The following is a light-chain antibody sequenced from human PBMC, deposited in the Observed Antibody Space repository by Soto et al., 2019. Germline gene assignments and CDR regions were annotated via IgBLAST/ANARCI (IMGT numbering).Light chain of an antibody. J-gene: IGKJ1*01. CDR2: DAS. Sequence: DIQMTQSPASLSQSVGDRVTIICRASQSISSWLAWYQQKPGKAPKVLIYDASSLESGVPSRFSGSGSGTEFSLTIRSLKPDDFATYYCQQYNHYWTFGQGTKLDIK. CDR1: QSISSW. V-gene: IGKV1-5*02. CDR3: QQYNHYWT.